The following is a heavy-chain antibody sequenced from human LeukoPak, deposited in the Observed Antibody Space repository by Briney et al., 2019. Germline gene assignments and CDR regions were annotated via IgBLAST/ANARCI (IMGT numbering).Heavy chain of an antibody. CDR3: ARSTGRYFDWLTFDY. CDR1: GFTFSSYA. Sequence: GGSLRLSCAASGFTFSSYAMHWVRQAPGKGLGWVAVISYDGSNKYYADSVKGRFTISRDNSKNTLYLQMNSLRAEDTAVYYCARSTGRYFDWLTFDYWGQGTLVTVSS. V-gene: IGHV3-30-3*01. D-gene: IGHD3-9*01. CDR2: ISYDGSNK. J-gene: IGHJ4*02.